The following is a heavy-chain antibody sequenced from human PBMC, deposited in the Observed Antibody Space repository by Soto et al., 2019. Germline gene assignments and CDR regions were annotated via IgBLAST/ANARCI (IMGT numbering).Heavy chain of an antibody. Sequence: XGTLYITCTVSGGSISSYYWSWIRQPPGKGLEWIGYIYYSGSTNYNPSLKSRVTISVDTSKNQFSLKLSSVTAADTAVYYCARDIVGATLGYWGQGTLVTVSS. CDR3: ARDIVGATLGY. J-gene: IGHJ4*02. D-gene: IGHD1-26*01. CDR1: GGSISSYY. V-gene: IGHV4-59*01. CDR2: IYYSGST.